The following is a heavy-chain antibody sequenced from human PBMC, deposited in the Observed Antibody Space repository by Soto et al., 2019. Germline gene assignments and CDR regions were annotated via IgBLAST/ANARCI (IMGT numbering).Heavy chain of an antibody. CDR1: GVSISSGNW. D-gene: IGHD3-10*01. J-gene: IGHJ4*02. Sequence: QVKLQESGPGLATPSGTLSLTCAVSGVSISSGNWWTWVRQSPQRGLEDIGEIFHDGTANYYPSFERRVAISVDASNNQFSRKLTSVPAADTAIYFCARLVYDTRLNYMYFDFWGQGTLVTVSS. CDR2: IFHDGTA. V-gene: IGHV4-4*02. CDR3: ARLVYDTRLNYMYFDF.